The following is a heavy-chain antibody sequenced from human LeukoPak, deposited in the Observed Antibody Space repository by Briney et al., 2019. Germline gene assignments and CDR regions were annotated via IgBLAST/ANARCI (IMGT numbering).Heavy chain of an antibody. Sequence: SETLSLTCTVSGGSISSSTFYWGWIRQPPGKGLEWIGSIFSGGSTYYNPSLKSRVTISVDTSKNQFSLTLSSVTAADTAVYYCARVGLFVVVTAIRGQYYFDYWGQGTLVTVSS. V-gene: IGHV4-39*07. CDR2: IFSGGST. CDR1: GGSISSSTFY. CDR3: ARVGLFVVVTAIRGQYYFDY. D-gene: IGHD2-21*02. J-gene: IGHJ4*02.